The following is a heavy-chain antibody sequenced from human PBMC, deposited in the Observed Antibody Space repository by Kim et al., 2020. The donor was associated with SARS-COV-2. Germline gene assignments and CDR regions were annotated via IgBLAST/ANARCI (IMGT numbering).Heavy chain of an antibody. J-gene: IGHJ4*02. Sequence: SETLSLTCAVYGGSFSGYYWSWIRQPPGKGLEWIGEINHSGNTNYNPSLKSRVTISVDTSKNQFSLKLSSVTAADTAVYYCASPLNVRWGQGTLVTVSS. CDR1: GGSFSGYY. CDR3: ASPLNVR. D-gene: IGHD2-8*01. V-gene: IGHV4-34*01. CDR2: INHSGNT.